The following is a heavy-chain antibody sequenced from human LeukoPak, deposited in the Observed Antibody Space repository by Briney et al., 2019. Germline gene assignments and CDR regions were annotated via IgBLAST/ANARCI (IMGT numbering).Heavy chain of an antibody. CDR1: GYSISSGYY. CDR2: IYHSGST. J-gene: IGHJ1*01. Sequence: SETLSLTCTVAGYSISSGYYWGWIRQPPGKGLEWIGSIYHSGSTYYNPSLKSRVTISVDTSKNQFSLKLSSVTAADTAVYYCVKAPIYCTVTNCPSDFWGQGTLVTVSS. D-gene: IGHD2-8*02. V-gene: IGHV4-38-2*02. CDR3: VKAPIYCTVTNCPSDF.